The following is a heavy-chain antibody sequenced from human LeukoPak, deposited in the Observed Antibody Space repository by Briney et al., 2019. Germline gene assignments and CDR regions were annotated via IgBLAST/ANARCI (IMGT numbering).Heavy chain of an antibody. V-gene: IGHV3-23*01. CDR2: IHADGVGT. D-gene: IGHD6-19*01. J-gene: IGHJ4*02. CDR1: GFTFNTQD. Sequence: GGSLRLSCAASGFTFNTQDMRWVRQAPGKGLEWVSSIHADGVGTFYADSVRGRFTISRDNSKNTLDLQMNSLRVEDTAVYYCGKGRVSEWGQGTLVTVSS. CDR3: GKGRVSE.